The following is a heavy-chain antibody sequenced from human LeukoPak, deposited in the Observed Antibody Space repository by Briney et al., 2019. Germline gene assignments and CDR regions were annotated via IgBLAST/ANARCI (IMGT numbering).Heavy chain of an antibody. V-gene: IGHV5-51*01. Sequence: RGESLKISCKGSGYSFTSYWIGWVRQMPEKGLEWMGIIYPGDSDTRYSPSFQGQVTISADKSISTAYLQWSSLKASDTAMYYCARHFSDDILTVNYWGQGTLVTVSS. J-gene: IGHJ4*02. CDR1: GYSFTSYW. CDR2: IYPGDSDT. D-gene: IGHD3-9*01. CDR3: ARHFSDDILTVNY.